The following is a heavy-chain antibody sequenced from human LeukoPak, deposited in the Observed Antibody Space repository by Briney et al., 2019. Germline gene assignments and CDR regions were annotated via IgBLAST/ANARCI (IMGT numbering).Heavy chain of an antibody. D-gene: IGHD2-2*01. J-gene: IGHJ1*01. CDR2: IKQDGSEK. CDR3: ANFHCSSTSCHLSGYFQH. V-gene: IGHV3-7*03. Sequence: PGGSLRLSCTGSGFTFGDFAMSWFRQAPGKGLEWVANIKQDGSEKYYVDSVKGRFTISRDNSKNTLYLQMNSLRAEDTAIYYCANFHCSSTSCHLSGYFQHWGQGTLVTVSS. CDR1: GFTFGDFA.